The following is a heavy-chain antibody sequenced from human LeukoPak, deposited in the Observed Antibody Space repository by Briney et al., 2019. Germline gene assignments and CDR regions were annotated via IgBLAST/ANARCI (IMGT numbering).Heavy chain of an antibody. CDR2: IYYSGDT. CDR3: VRGPYGSGISNWFDP. V-gene: IGHV4-59*01. CDR1: DGAITGFP. D-gene: IGHD3-10*01. J-gene: IGHJ5*02. Sequence: PSETLSLTCTVSDGAITGFPWSWIRQPPGKGLEWIGYIYYSGDTNYNPSLQSRVTLSVDTSKNQFSLKLTSVTAADTAVYYCVRGPYGSGISNWFDPWGQGTLVIVSS.